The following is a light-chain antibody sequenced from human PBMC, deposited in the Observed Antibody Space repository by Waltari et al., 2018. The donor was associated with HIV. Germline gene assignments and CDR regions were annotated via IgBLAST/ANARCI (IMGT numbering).Light chain of an antibody. J-gene: IGLJ2*01. CDR2: EVS. Sequence: QSALTQPASVSGSPGQSVTISCIDTNNAIGGYHYVSWYQQHADKAPKLLIYEVSNRPSGVSHRFSGSRSGNTASLTVSGLRAEDEADYYCSSYTSNTTVVFGGGTKLTVL. CDR3: SSYTSNTTVV. V-gene: IGLV2-14*03. CDR1: NNAIGGYHY.